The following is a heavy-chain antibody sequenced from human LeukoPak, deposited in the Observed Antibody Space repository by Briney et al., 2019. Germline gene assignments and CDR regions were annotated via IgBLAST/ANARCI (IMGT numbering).Heavy chain of an antibody. CDR1: GGTFSSYA. V-gene: IGHV1-69*13. CDR2: IIPIFGTA. D-gene: IGHD1-1*01. CDR3: ARDGLTRGVPGGHYYYYYYMDV. J-gene: IGHJ6*03. Sequence: ASVKVSCKASGGTFSSYAISWVRQAPGQGLEWMGGIIPIFGTANYAQKFQGRVTITADESTSTAYMELSSLRSEDTAVYYCARDGLTRGVPGGHYYYYYYMDVWGKGTTVTVSS.